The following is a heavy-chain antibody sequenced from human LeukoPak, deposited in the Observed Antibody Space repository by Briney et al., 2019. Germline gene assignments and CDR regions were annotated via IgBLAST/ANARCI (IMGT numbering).Heavy chain of an antibody. CDR1: GGSISSYY. J-gene: IGHJ2*01. CDR3: ARRGANSGSYSHFDL. D-gene: IGHD1-26*01. Sequence: SETLSLTCTVSGGSISSYYWSWIRQPPGKGLGWIGYMYYSGSTNYNPSLKSRVTISVDTSKNQFSLKLSSVTAADTAAYYCARRGANSGSYSHFDLWGRGTLVTVSS. V-gene: IGHV4-59*01. CDR2: MYYSGST.